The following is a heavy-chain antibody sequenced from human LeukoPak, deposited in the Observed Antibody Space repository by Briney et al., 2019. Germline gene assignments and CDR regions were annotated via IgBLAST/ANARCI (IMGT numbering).Heavy chain of an antibody. D-gene: IGHD2-2*01. Sequence: GASVRVSCKASGYTFTSYGISWVRQAPGQGLEWMGWISAYNGNTNYAQKLQGRVTMTTDTSTSTAYMELRSLRSDDTAAYYCARDIVVVPAADYGMDVWGQGTTVTVSS. CDR1: GYTFTSYG. V-gene: IGHV1-18*01. CDR3: ARDIVVVPAADYGMDV. J-gene: IGHJ6*02. CDR2: ISAYNGNT.